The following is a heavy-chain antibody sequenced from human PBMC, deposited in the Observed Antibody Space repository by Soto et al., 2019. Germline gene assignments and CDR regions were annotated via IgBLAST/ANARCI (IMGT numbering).Heavy chain of an antibody. CDR3: AKDTGVSAAPPRSFDF. CDR1: GFIFSINN. J-gene: IGHJ4*02. CDR2: VSGGGGVT. D-gene: IGHD6-6*01. V-gene: IGHV3-23*01. Sequence: GGSLRLSCSASGFIFSINNMNWVRQAPGKGLEWVSVVSGGGGVTLYADSVKGRFTISRDNSKRTLYLQLNSLRAEDTAVYYCAKDTGVSAAPPRSFDFWGQGALVTVSS.